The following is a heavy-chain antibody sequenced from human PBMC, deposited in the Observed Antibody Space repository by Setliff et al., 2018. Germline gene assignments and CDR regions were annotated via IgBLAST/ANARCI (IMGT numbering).Heavy chain of an antibody. Sequence: GGSLRLSCAASGFTFSSYAMHWVRQAPGKGLEWVAVISYDGSNKYYADSVKGRFTISRDNSKNTVYLEMNSLRAEDTAVYYCTNSGLGVYYFDYWGQGTLVTSPQ. D-gene: IGHD6-19*01. V-gene: IGHV3-30-3*01. CDR3: TNSGLGVYYFDY. CDR2: ISYDGSNK. CDR1: GFTFSSYA. J-gene: IGHJ4*02.